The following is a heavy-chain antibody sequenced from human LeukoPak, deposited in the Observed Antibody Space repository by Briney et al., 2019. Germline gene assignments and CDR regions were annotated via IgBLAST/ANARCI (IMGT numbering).Heavy chain of an antibody. CDR1: GGSFSGYY. CDR2: INHSGST. V-gene: IGHV4-34*01. J-gene: IGHJ6*02. CDR3: ARGYGGNSYHYYGMDV. D-gene: IGHD4-23*01. Sequence: SETLSLTCAVYGGSFSGYYWSWIRQPPGKGLEWIGEINHSGSTNYNQSLKSRVTISVDTSKNQFSLKLSSVTAADTAVYYCARGYGGNSYHYYGMDVWGQGTTVTVSS.